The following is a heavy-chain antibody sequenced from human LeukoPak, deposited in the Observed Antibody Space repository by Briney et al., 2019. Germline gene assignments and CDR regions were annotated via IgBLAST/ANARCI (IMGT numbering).Heavy chain of an antibody. CDR3: AKTMGCSSTSCYNYFDY. D-gene: IGHD2-2*02. CDR2: ISGSGGST. CDR1: GFTFSSYA. V-gene: IGHV3-23*01. J-gene: IGHJ4*02. Sequence: PGGSLRLYCAASGFTFSSYAMSWVRQAPGKGLEWVSGISGSGGSTYYADSVKGRFTISRDKSKNTLYLQMSSLRAEDTAVYYCAKTMGCSSTSCYNYFDYWGQGTLVTVSS.